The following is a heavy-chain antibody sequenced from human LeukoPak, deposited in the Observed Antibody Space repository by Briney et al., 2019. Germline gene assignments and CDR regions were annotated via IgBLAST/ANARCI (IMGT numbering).Heavy chain of an antibody. D-gene: IGHD1-26*01. CDR2: IYSGGST. V-gene: IGHV3-66*01. CDR1: GFTVSSNY. CDR3: ARNSFTDQRPAGSSA. Sequence: GGSLRLSCAASGFTVSSNYMSWVRQAPGKGLEWVSIIYSGGSTYYADSVKGRFTISRDNSKNTLYLQMNSLRAEDTAVCYCARNSFTDQRPAGSSAWGQGTLVTVSS. J-gene: IGHJ4*02.